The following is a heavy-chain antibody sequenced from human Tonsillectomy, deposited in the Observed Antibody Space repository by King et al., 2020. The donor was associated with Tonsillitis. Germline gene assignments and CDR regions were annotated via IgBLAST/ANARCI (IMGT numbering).Heavy chain of an antibody. D-gene: IGHD1-26*01. CDR3: ASGAAYYYYGMDV. Sequence: DVQLVESGGGLVQPGGSLRLSCAASGFTVSNNYMSWVRQAPGKGLEWVSVIYNGGSTYYADSEKGRFTISRHNSKNTLYLQMNSLRAEDTAVYYCASGAAYYYYGMDVWGQGTTVTVSS. CDR2: IYNGGST. CDR1: GFTVSNNY. J-gene: IGHJ6*02. V-gene: IGHV3-53*04.